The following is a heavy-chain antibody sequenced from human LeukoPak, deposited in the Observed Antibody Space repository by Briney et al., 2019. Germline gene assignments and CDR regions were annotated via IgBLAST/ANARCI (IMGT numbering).Heavy chain of an antibody. CDR2: IFYSGTT. J-gene: IGHJ4*02. V-gene: IGHV4-39*01. Sequence: SETLSLTCTVSGGSISSSSYYWGWIRQPPGKGLEWIVNIFYSGTTCYNPSLKSRVTISVDTSKNQFSLKMRSVTAADTAVYYCARVLRGGTYYFDYWGQGTLVTVSS. D-gene: IGHD1-26*01. CDR3: ARVLRGGTYYFDY. CDR1: GGSISSSSYY.